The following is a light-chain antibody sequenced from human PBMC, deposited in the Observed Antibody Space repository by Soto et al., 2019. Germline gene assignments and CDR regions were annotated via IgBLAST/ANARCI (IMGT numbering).Light chain of an antibody. V-gene: IGKV3-15*01. CDR3: QQYNNWPLT. CDR2: GAS. J-gene: IGKJ4*01. CDR1: QSVSSN. Sequence: EIVVTQSPVTLSVSPGERATLSCRASQSVSSNLAWYQQKPGQAPRLLIYGASTRATGIPARFSGSGSGTEFTLTISGLQSEDFAVYYCQQYNNWPLTFGGGIKVEIK.